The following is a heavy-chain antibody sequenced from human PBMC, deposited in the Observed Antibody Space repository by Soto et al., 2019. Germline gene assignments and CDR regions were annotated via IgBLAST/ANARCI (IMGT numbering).Heavy chain of an antibody. Sequence: ASVKVSCKASGGTFNNYALSWVRQGPGQGLEWMGGIIPIFNSANYAQKFQGRVTITADDSTSTAYMELRSLRPDDTAVYYCAREVTVASYSFDFWGQGTLVTVSS. J-gene: IGHJ4*02. CDR1: GGTFNNYA. V-gene: IGHV1-69*13. CDR2: IIPIFNSA. CDR3: AREVTVASYSFDF. D-gene: IGHD5-12*01.